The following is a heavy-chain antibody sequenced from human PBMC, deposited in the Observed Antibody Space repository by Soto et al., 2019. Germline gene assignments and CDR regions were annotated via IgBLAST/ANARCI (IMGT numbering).Heavy chain of an antibody. CDR3: ARGGPGFGPGGFDC. D-gene: IGHD3-10*01. V-gene: IGHV3-33*01. CDR1: GCTCSSYG. J-gene: IGHJ4*02. CDR2: IWHDESNK. Sequence: GGSLRLSCAASGCTCSSYGMHWVRQAPGQGVERVAVIWHDESNKYYADSVKGRFTISRDNSKNSMYLQMNSLRAEDTAVYYCARGGPGFGPGGFDCWGQGTLVTVSS.